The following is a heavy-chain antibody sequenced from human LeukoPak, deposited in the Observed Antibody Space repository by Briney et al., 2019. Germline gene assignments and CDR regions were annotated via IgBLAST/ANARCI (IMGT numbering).Heavy chain of an antibody. V-gene: IGHV4-59*01. J-gene: IGHJ4*02. D-gene: IGHD4-17*01. CDR1: GGSITATY. CDR3: AGTTVTQSGGDY. Sequence: SETLSLTCTVSGGSITATYWTWVRQPQGTGLEYIGYISNSGSTNYNPSLKSRVTISVDTAKNHLSVNLTSVTDADTAVYYCAGTTVTQSGGDYWGQGTLVTVSS. CDR2: ISNSGST.